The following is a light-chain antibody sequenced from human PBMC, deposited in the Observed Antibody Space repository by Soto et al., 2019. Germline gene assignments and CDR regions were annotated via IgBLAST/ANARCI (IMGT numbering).Light chain of an antibody. CDR1: QSVSSSH. CDR3: QQYGTSPHT. V-gene: IGKV3-20*01. CDR2: AAS. Sequence: EIALTQSPDTLSLSPGERATLSCRASQSVSSSHLGWYQLKPGQAPRLLIYAASRRATGIPDRFSGSGSGTDFSLTISRLEPDDFAVYYCQQYGTSPHTFGQGTKVDIK. J-gene: IGKJ2*01.